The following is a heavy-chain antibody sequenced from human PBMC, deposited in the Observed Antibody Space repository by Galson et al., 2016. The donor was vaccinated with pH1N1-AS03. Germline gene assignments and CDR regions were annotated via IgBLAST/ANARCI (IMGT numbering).Heavy chain of an antibody. CDR1: GFTFSDYH. V-gene: IGHV3-11*01. J-gene: IGHJ4*02. CDR2: ISVASTAI. D-gene: IGHD5-12*01. CDR3: ARGRARGYSGYDL. Sequence: LRLSCAASGFTFSDYHMSWIRQAPGKGLEWLSYISVASTAIYYADSVKGRFTISRDNARNSLYLQMNSLRAEDTAVYYCARGRARGYSGYDLWGQGTLVTVSS.